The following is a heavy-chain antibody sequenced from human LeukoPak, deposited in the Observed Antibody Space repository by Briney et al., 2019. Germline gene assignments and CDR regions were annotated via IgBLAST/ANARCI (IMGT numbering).Heavy chain of an antibody. CDR3: ARERRYCSSTSCRRNMDV. V-gene: IGHV1-69*13. Sequence: SVKVSCKASGYTFTSYGISWVRQAPGQGLEWMGGIIPIFGTANYAQKFQGRVTITADESTSTAYMELSSLRSEDTAVYYCARERRYCSSTSCRRNMDVWGKGTTVTVSS. CDR2: IIPIFGTA. J-gene: IGHJ6*03. D-gene: IGHD2-2*01. CDR1: GYTFTSYG.